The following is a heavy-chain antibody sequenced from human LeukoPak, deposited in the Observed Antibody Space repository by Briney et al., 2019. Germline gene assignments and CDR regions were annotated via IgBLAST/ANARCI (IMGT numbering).Heavy chain of an antibody. CDR3: ARDEPFDY. CDR2: ISSSSSDI. Sequence: PGGSLRLSCAASGFTFSRYGMHWVRQAPGKGLEWVSSISSSSSDIYYADSVKGRFTISRDNAKNSLYLQMNSLRAKDTAVYYCARDEPFDYWGQGTLVTVSS. J-gene: IGHJ4*02. CDR1: GFTFSRYG. V-gene: IGHV3-21*01.